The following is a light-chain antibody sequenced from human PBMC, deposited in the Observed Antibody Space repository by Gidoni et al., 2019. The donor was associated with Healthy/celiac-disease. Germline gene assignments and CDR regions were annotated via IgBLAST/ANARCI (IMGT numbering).Light chain of an antibody. CDR3: QQRSNWPPGYT. CDR2: DAS. J-gene: IGKJ2*01. CDR1: QSVSSY. V-gene: IGKV3-11*01. Sequence: EIVLTQSPATLSLSPGERATLSCMASQSVSSYLAWYQQKPGQAPRLLIYDASNRATGSPARFSGSGSGTDFTLTISSLEPEDFAVYDCQQRSNWPPGYTFGQGTKLEIK.